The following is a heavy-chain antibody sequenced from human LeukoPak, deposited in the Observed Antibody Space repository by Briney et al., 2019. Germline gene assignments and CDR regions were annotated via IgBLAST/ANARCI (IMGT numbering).Heavy chain of an antibody. CDR2: IKQDGSEK. CDR3: ARENPERYCSGGSCYLYYFDY. CDR1: GFTFSSYW. Sequence: GGSLRLSCAASGFTFSSYWMSWVRQAPGKGLEWVANIKQDGSEKYYVDSVKGRLTISRDNAKNSLYLQMNSLRAEDTAVYYCARENPERYCSGGSCYLYYFDYWGQGTLVTVSS. V-gene: IGHV3-7*01. J-gene: IGHJ4*02. D-gene: IGHD2-15*01.